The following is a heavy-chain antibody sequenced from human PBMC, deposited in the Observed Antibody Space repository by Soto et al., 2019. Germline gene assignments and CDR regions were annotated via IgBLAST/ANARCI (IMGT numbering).Heavy chain of an antibody. CDR1: GFTFSSYA. D-gene: IGHD4-17*01. J-gene: IGHJ4*02. CDR2: ISGSGFST. CDR3: AKDPGAYPSDYFDY. V-gene: IGHV3-23*01. Sequence: EVQLLESGGGLVQPGGSLRLSCAASGFTFSSYAMSWVRQAPGKGLEWVSAISGSGFSTYYAGSVKGRFTVSRETSKNTLFLQMNSLSAEDTAVYYCAKDPGAYPSDYFDYWGQGTLVTVS.